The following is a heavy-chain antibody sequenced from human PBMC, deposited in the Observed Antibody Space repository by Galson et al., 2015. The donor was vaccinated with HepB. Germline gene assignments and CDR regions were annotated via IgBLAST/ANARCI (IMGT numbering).Heavy chain of an antibody. D-gene: IGHD6-19*01. CDR1: GFTFSAYA. Sequence: LRLSCAASGFTFSAYALHWVRQAPGRGLEWVAGISNDGSSKYYADSVKGRFTISRANSRNTIYLHMNSLRVEDTAIYYCAREEYGSGWYGSVMGNWFDPWGQGTLVTVSS. CDR3: AREEYGSGWYGSVMGNWFDP. J-gene: IGHJ5*02. CDR2: ISNDGSSK. V-gene: IGHV3-30*04.